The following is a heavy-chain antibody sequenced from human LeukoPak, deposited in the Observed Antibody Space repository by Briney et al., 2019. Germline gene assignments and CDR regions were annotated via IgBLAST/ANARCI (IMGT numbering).Heavy chain of an antibody. CDR2: ISGSGGST. CDR3: AREATTVLDAFDI. V-gene: IGHV3-23*01. J-gene: IGHJ3*02. CDR1: GFTFSSYA. D-gene: IGHD1-1*01. Sequence: GGSLRLSCAASGFTFSSYAMSWVRQAPGKGLEWVSAISGSGGSTYYADSVKGRFTISRDNAKNSLYLQMNSLRVEDTAVYYCAREATTVLDAFDIWGQGTMVTVSS.